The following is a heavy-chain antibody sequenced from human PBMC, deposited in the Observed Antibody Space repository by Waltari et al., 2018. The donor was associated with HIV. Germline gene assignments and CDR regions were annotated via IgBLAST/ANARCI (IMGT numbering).Heavy chain of an antibody. V-gene: IGHV3-21*01. D-gene: IGHD3-16*01. J-gene: IGHJ6*02. CDR3: ARDFWGGYYYGMDV. Sequence: EVQLVESGGGLVKPGGSLRLSCAASGFTFSSYSMNWVRQAPRKGVEWVSSISSSSSSIYYADSVKGRFTISRDNAKNSLYLQMNSLRAEDTAVYYCARDFWGGYYYGMDVWGQGTTVTVSS. CDR2: ISSSSSSI. CDR1: GFTFSSYS.